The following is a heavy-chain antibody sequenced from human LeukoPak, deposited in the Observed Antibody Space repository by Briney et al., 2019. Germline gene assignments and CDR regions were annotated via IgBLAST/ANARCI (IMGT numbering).Heavy chain of an antibody. CDR3: ARTGYSYGYDDY. CDR1: GGSFSGYY. V-gene: IGHV4-34*01. Sequence: PSETLSLTCAVYGGSFSGYYWSWIRQPPGKGLEWIGEINHSGSTNYNPSLKSRVTISVDTSKNQFSLKLSSVTAADTAVYYCARTGYSYGYDDYWGQGTLVTVSS. J-gene: IGHJ4*02. D-gene: IGHD5-18*01. CDR2: INHSGST.